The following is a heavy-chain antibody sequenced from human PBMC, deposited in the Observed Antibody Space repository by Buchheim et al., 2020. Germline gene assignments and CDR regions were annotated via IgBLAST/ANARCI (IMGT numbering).Heavy chain of an antibody. D-gene: IGHD2/OR15-2a*01. Sequence: QVQLQESGPGLVKPSEPLSLTCTVSGASMSGYYWTWIRQPPGKGLEWIGNIYYRGSTNYSPSLKSRVTISVDTSKSQFSLMLSSVTAADTAVYYCATREESRGYFDYWGQGT. J-gene: IGHJ4*02. CDR1: GASMSGYY. CDR3: ATREESRGYFDY. V-gene: IGHV4-59*01. CDR2: IYYRGST.